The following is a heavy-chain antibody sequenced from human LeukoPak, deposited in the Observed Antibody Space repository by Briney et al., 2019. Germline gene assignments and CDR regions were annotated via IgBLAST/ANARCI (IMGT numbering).Heavy chain of an antibody. J-gene: IGHJ4*02. CDR2: INPSGGST. D-gene: IGHD3-22*01. V-gene: IGHV1-46*01. CDR1: GYTFTSCY. CDR3: ARGWYYDSSGYYPDRRYFDY. Sequence: ASVKVSCKASGYTFTSCYMHWVRPAPGQGLAWMGIINPSGGSTSYAQKFQGRVTMTRDTSTSPVYMELSSPRSEDTAVYYCARGWYYDSSGYYPDRRYFDYWGQGTLVTVSS.